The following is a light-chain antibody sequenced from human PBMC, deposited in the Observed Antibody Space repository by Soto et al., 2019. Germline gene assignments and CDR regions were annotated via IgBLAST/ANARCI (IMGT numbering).Light chain of an antibody. Sequence: DIHMTQSPSSLYASIGDRVTMTCRASQIIDSYLNWYQQKGGKAPKLLIYGVSKLQSGVPPRFSGSGSGTEFALTITGLQPEDFATYYCQQSYSSPLLAFGGGTKVDIK. J-gene: IGKJ4*01. CDR3: QQSYSSPLLA. CDR1: QIIDSY. CDR2: GVS. V-gene: IGKV1-39*01.